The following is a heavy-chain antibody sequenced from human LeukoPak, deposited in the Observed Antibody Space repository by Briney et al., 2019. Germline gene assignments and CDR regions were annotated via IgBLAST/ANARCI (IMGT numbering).Heavy chain of an antibody. CDR1: GGSFSGYY. V-gene: IGHV4-34*01. D-gene: IGHD3-3*01. CDR3: ARGGPGDFWSGYYLYGMDV. Sequence: SETLSLTCAVYGGSFSGYYWSWIRQPPGKGLEWIGEINHSGSTNYNPSLKSRVTISVDTSKNQFSLKLGSVTAADTAVYYCARGGPGDFWSGYYLYGMDVWGQGTTVTVSS. CDR2: INHSGST. J-gene: IGHJ6*02.